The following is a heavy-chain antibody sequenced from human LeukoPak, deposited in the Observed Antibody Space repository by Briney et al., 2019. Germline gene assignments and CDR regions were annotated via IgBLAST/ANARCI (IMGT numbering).Heavy chain of an antibody. V-gene: IGHV6-1*01. J-gene: IGHJ3*02. CDR3: ARDRAGVYSYGSGSYYKRADAFDI. D-gene: IGHD3-10*01. CDR1: GDSVSSNSAA. CDR2: TYYRSKWYN. Sequence: SQTLSLTCAISGDSVSSNSAAWNWIRQSPSRGLEWLGRTYYRSKWYNDYAVSVKSRITINPDTSKNQFSLQLNSVTPEDTAVYYCARDRAGVYSYGSGSYYKRADAFDIWGQGTMVTVSS.